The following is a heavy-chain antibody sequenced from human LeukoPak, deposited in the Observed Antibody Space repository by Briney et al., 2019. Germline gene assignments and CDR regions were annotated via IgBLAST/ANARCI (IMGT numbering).Heavy chain of an antibody. J-gene: IGHJ5*02. V-gene: IGHV3-74*01. CDR1: GFSFSSDW. CDR3: ARDVGT. D-gene: IGHD7-27*01. CDR2: ISNDESTI. Sequence: GGSLRLSCAASGFSFSSDWMHWVRQAPGKGPVGVSLISNDESTIIYADSVKGRFTISRDNAKNTLYLQMSSLRAEDTAVYYCARDVGTWGQGTLVTVSS.